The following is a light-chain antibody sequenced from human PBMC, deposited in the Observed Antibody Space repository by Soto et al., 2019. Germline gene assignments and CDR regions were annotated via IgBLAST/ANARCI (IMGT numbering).Light chain of an antibody. V-gene: IGLV2-14*01. CDR2: EVT. Sequence: QSALTQPASVSGSPGQSITISCIGTSSDIGAYNYVSWYQQHPGKVPKLMIYEVTNRPSGLSNRFSGSKSGNTASLTISGRQSEDEADYYCAAWDDSLNGVVFGGGTKLTVL. J-gene: IGLJ2*01. CDR3: AAWDDSLNGVV. CDR1: SSDIGAYNY.